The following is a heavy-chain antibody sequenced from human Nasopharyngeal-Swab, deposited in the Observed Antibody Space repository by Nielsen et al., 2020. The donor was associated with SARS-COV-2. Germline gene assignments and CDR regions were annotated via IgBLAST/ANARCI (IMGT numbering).Heavy chain of an antibody. V-gene: IGHV1-24*01. CDR2: FDPEDGET. CDR1: GYTLTELS. CDR3: TIVVILAAISPFDY. J-gene: IGHJ4*02. Sequence: ASVKVSCKVSGYTLTELSMHWVRQAPGKGPEWMGGFDPEDGETIYAQKFQGRVTMTEDTSADTAYMELSSLTSEDTAVYYCTIVVILAAISPFDYWGQGTPVTVSS. D-gene: IGHD2-2*01.